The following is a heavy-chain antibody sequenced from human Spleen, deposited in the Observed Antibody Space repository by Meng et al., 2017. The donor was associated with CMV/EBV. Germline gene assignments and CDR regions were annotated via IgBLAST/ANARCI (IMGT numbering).Heavy chain of an antibody. D-gene: IGHD6-13*01. J-gene: IGHJ5*02. CDR3: AKVPHVRIAADNWFDP. CDR2: ISGSGGST. V-gene: IGHV3-23*01. Sequence: GGSLRLSCAASGFTFSSYATSWVRQAPGKGLEWVSAISGSGGSTYYADSVKGRFTISRDNSKNTLYLQMNSLRAEDTAVYYCAKVPHVRIAADNWFDPWGQGTLVTVSS. CDR1: GFTFSSYA.